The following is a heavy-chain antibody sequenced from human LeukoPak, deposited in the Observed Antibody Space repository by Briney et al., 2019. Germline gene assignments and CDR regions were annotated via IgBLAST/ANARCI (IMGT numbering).Heavy chain of an antibody. V-gene: IGHV3-21*01. Sequence: GESMRLSCATSTFTFSSYTMNWDRPAPGKGLEWVSSISPSGNSKYHADSVKGRFTISRDNAENSLYMQMNSLRAEDTGVYYCVRDFLGESGAGGYWGQGTLVTVSS. CDR3: VRDFLGESGAGGY. CDR1: TFTFSSYT. J-gene: IGHJ4*02. CDR2: ISPSGNSK. D-gene: IGHD3-10*01.